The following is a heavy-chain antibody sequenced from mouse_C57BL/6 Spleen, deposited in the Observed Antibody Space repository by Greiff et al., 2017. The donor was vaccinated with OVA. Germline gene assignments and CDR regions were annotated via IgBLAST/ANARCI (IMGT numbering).Heavy chain of an antibody. CDR1: GYAFSSSW. CDR3: ASPITTGVAVDY. CDR2: IYPGDGDT. D-gene: IGHD1-1*01. J-gene: IGHJ2*01. Sequence: VKLMESGPELVKPGASVKISCKASGYAFSSSWMNWVKQRPGKGLEWIGRIYPGDGDTNYNGKFKGKATLTADKSSSPAYMQLSSLTSEDSAVYFCASPITTGVAVDYWGQGTTLAVSS. V-gene: IGHV1-82*01.